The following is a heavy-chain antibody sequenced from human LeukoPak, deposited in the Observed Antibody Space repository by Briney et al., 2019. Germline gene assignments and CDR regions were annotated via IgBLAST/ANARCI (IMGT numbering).Heavy chain of an antibody. CDR2: ISYDGSNK. V-gene: IGHV3-30-3*01. Sequence: PAGGSLRLSCAASGFTFSSYAMHWVRQAPGKGLEWVAVISYDGSNKYYADAVKGRFTISRDNSKNTLYLQMNSLRAEDTAVYYCARGGYYGSGSYEGYFDYWGLGTLVTVSS. D-gene: IGHD3-10*01. CDR1: GFTFSSYA. J-gene: IGHJ4*02. CDR3: ARGGYYGSGSYEGYFDY.